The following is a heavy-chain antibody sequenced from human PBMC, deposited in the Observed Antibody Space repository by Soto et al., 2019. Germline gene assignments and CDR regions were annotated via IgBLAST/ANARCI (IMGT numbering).Heavy chain of an antibody. D-gene: IGHD3-10*01. CDR1: GFSFGSYA. CDR3: ARWSYLDS. J-gene: IGHJ1*01. Sequence: EVQLWESGGGLVQPGGSLRLSCGASGFSFGSYALSWVRQAPGKGLEWVSTISGSDGKTFYADSVKGRFSISRDTSQSTLYLQLYSLIADDTAIYYCARWSYLDSWGQGTLVTVSS. CDR2: ISGSDGKT. V-gene: IGHV3-23*01.